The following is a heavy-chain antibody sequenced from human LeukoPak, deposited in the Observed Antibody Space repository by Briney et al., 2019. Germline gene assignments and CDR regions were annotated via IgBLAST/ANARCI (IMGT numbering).Heavy chain of an antibody. Sequence: GGSLRLSCAASGFTFSTYSMNWVRQAPGKGLEWISFISTSSIYIYYADSVKGRFTISRDNARNSLYLQMNSLRAEDTAVYHCAKDGLRSDYYYYMDVWGKGTTVTMSS. CDR2: ISTSSIYI. CDR1: GFTFSTYS. V-gene: IGHV3-21*04. J-gene: IGHJ6*03. D-gene: IGHD4-17*01. CDR3: AKDGLRSDYYYYMDV.